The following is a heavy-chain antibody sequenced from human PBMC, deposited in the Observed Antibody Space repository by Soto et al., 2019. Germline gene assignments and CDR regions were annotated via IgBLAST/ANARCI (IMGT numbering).Heavy chain of an antibody. CDR3: AREVYGMDV. V-gene: IGHV4-39*01. J-gene: IGHJ6*02. CDR2: IYYSGST. CDR1: GGRISSSSYY. Sequence: ETLARTGTVSGGRISSSSYYWGWIRQPPGKGLEWIGSIYYSGSTYYNPSLKSRVTISVDTSKNQFSLKLSSVTAADTAVYYCAREVYGMDVWGQGTTV.